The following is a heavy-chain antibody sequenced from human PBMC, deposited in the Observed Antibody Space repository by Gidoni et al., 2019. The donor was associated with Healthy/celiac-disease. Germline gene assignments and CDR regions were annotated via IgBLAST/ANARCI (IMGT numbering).Heavy chain of an antibody. CDR3: AGDLRDCSGGSCYGEYYFDY. CDR2: ISSSGSTI. Sequence: EVQLVESGGGLVQPGGSLRLSCAASGFTFSSYEMNWVRQAPGKGLEWVSYISSSGSTIYYADSVKGRFTISRDNAKNSLYLQMNSLRAEDTAVYYCAGDLRDCSGGSCYGEYYFDYWGQGTLVTVSS. J-gene: IGHJ4*02. CDR1: GFTFSSYE. V-gene: IGHV3-48*03. D-gene: IGHD2-15*01.